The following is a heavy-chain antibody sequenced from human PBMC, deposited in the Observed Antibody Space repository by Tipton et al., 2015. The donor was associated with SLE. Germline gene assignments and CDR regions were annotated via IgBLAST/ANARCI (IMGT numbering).Heavy chain of an antibody. V-gene: IGHV4-61*10. CDR2: IYYSGSP. CDR1: GGSISSGRSY. CDR3: ARALGRA. Sequence: TLSLTCSVSGGSISSGRSYWSWIRQPAGKGLEWIGYIYYSGSPNYNPSLKSRVTMSVDTSKNQFSLKLSSVTAADTAVYYCARALGRAWGQGTLVTVSS. J-gene: IGHJ5*02. D-gene: IGHD1-26*01.